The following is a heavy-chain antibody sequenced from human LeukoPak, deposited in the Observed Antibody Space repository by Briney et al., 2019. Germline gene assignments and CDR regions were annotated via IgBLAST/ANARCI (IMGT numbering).Heavy chain of an antibody. Sequence: PSETLSLTCTVSCASINLYYWSCLPQPPGKRLEWVGYIHYSGSTNYNPSLKSRVTISLDTSKRQFSLKLRYVTAADTAMYYCARDDDSGGLADYGMDVGGQGTTVTVS. V-gene: IGHV4-59*01. J-gene: IGHJ6*02. CDR2: IHYSGST. CDR1: CASINLYY. CDR3: ARDDDSGGLADYGMDV. D-gene: IGHD3-22*01.